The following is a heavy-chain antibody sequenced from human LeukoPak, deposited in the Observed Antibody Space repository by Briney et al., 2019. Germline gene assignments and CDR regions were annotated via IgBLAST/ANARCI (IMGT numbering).Heavy chain of an antibody. CDR1: GGSISSYY. CDR3: ARKGGGGSYYDF. J-gene: IGHJ4*02. D-gene: IGHD1-26*01. Sequence: SETLSLTCTVSGGSISSYYWGWIRQPPGKGLEWIGSIYYSGSTYYNPSLTSRVTISVDTSKNQFSLKLSSGTAADTAVYYCARKGGGGSYYDFWGQGTLVTVSS. V-gene: IGHV4-39*01. CDR2: IYYSGST.